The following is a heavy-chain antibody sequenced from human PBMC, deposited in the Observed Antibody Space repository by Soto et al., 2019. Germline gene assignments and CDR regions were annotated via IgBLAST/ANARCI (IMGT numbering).Heavy chain of an antibody. CDR2: IYPGDSET. CDR3: ARSPRSSPYFDY. V-gene: IGHV5-51*01. D-gene: IGHD6-13*01. Sequence: GESLKISCQCSGYTLSNFWIAWVRQLPGKGLEYMGIIYPGDSETRYSPSFHGKVTISADRSIGTAYLQWSSLEASDSAFYFCARSPRSSPYFDYWGQGALVTVSS. CDR1: GYTLSNFW. J-gene: IGHJ4*02.